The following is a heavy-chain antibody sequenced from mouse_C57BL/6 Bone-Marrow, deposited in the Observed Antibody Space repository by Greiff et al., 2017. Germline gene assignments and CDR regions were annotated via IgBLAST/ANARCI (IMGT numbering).Heavy chain of an antibody. J-gene: IGHJ2*01. D-gene: IGHD2-4*01. V-gene: IGHV1-50*01. CDR2: IYPGDGYT. Sequence: QVQLQQSGAELVRPGASVKMSCKASGYTFTSYCMQWVKQRPGQGLEWIGEIYPGDGYTNYNQKFKGKATLTVDTSSSTAYMQLSSLTSEDSADYCGGREDDYEAYWGQGTTVTVSS. CDR3: GREDDYEAY. CDR1: GYTFTSYC.